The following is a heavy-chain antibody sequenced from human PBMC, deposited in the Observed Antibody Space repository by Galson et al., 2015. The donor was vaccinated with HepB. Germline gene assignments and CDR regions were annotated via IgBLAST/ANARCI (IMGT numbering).Heavy chain of an antibody. CDR1: GFTFSTTA. CDR3: AKDYREHGMDV. V-gene: IGHV3-23*01. D-gene: IGHD4-11*01. Sequence: LRLSCAASGFTFSTTAMNWVRQAPGKGLEWVSIIGGSYDGTYYADSVRGRFTISRDNSKNMVYLQMNSLRVDDTAVYYCAKDYREHGMDVWGLGTTVTVSS. J-gene: IGHJ6*02. CDR2: IGGSYDGT.